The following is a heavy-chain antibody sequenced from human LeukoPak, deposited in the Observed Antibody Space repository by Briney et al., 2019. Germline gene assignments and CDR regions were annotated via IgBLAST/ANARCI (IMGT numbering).Heavy chain of an antibody. CDR3: ARDSSGYAEFDY. D-gene: IGHD3-22*01. J-gene: IGHJ4*02. CDR2: ISGSGGGT. CDR1: GFTVSSNY. V-gene: IGHV3-23*01. Sequence: PGGSLRLSCAASGFTVSSNYMSWVRQAPGKGLEWVSAISGSGGGTYYADSVRGRLTISRDNYKNTLYLEMNSLRAEDTATYYCARDSSGYAEFDYWGQGTLVTVSS.